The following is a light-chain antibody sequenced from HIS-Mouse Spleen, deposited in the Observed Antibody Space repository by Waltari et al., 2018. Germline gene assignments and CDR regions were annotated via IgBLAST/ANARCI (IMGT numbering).Light chain of an antibody. CDR2: EDS. CDR3: YSTDSSGNHRV. Sequence: SYELTQPPSVSVSPGQTARIPCSGDALPKKYAYWSQQKSGQAPVPVIYEDSKRPSGIPERFSGSSSGTMATLTISGAQVEDEADYYCYSTDSSGNHRVFGGGTKLTVL. V-gene: IGLV3-10*01. CDR1: ALPKKY. J-gene: IGLJ2*01.